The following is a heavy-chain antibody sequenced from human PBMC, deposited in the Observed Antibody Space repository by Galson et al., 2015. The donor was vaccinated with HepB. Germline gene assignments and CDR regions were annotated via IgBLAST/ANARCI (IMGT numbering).Heavy chain of an antibody. V-gene: IGHV4-39*01. CDR1: GGSISSSSYY. J-gene: IGHJ4*02. CDR2: IYYSGST. CDR3: ARLDYGGGDY. Sequence: SLTCTVSGGSISSSSYYWGWIRQPPTKGLEWIGSIYYSGSTYYNPSLKSRVTISVDTSKNQFSLNLSSVTAADTAIYYCARLDYGGGDYWGQGILVTVSS. D-gene: IGHD4-23*01.